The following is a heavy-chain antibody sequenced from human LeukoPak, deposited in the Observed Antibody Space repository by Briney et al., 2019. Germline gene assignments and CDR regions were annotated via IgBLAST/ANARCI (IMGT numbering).Heavy chain of an antibody. D-gene: IGHD6-13*01. CDR2: ISSSSSTI. CDR1: GFTFSSYS. V-gene: IGHV3-48*02. Sequence: GGSLRLSCAASGFTFSSYSMNWVRQVPGRGLEWVSYISSSSSTIYYADSVKGRFTISRDNAKNSLYLQMNSLRDEDTAVYYCARDHSSSWYLVGRNFEYWGQGTLVTVSS. J-gene: IGHJ4*02. CDR3: ARDHSSSWYLVGRNFEY.